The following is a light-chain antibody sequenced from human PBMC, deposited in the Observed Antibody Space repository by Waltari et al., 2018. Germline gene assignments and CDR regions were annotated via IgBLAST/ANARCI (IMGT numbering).Light chain of an antibody. CDR2: WAS. Sequence: DIVMTQSPDSLAESLGERATINCKSSQSVLYSSNNKNYLGWNQQKPGQPPKLLIYWASTRESGVPDRFSGSGSGTDFTLTISTLQAEDVAVYYCQQYYSTPYLFGQGTKLEIK. CDR3: QQYYSTPYL. J-gene: IGKJ2*01. V-gene: IGKV4-1*01. CDR1: QSVLYSSNNKNY.